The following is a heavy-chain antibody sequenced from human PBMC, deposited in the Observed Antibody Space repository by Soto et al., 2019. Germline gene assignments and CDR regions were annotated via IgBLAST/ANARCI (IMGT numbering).Heavy chain of an antibody. V-gene: IGHV3-74*01. CDR3: VRDSSATL. Sequence: GGSLRLSCAASGFSLSDHWMQWVRRVPGKGLVWVSRISSDGSRTDYADSVKGRFTISRDIAKNTLYVQMYSLRAEDTAIYYCVRDSSATLWGQGPLVTVSS. J-gene: IGHJ4*02. CDR2: ISSDGSRT. CDR1: GFSLSDHW.